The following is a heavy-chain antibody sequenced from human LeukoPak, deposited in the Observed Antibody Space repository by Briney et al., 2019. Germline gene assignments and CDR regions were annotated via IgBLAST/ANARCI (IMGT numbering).Heavy chain of an antibody. J-gene: IGHJ4*02. CDR1: GFTFSTYW. CDR2: IKQDGSVK. CDR3: ARGYSSGWYQDY. V-gene: IGHV3-7*01. D-gene: IGHD6-19*01. Sequence: GGSLRLSCVVSGFTFSTYWMSWVRQAPGKGLECVATIKQDGSVKNYGDSVQGRFTISRDNAKNSLYLQMNSLRAEDTAVYYCARGYSSGWYQDYWGQGTLVTVSS.